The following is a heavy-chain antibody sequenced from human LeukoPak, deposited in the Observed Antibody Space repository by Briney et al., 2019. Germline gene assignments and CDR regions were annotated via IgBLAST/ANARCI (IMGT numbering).Heavy chain of an antibody. CDR1: GGTFSSSS. J-gene: IGHJ6*02. CDR2: IIPIFGTA. D-gene: IGHD3-22*01. V-gene: IGHV1-69*13. Sequence: SVKVSCKASGGTFSSSSISWVRQAPGQGLEWMGGIIPIFGTANYAQKFQGRVTITADESTSTAYMELSSLRSEDTAVYYCARDIYDSSGYYYYYYGMDVWGQGTTVTVSS. CDR3: ARDIYDSSGYYYYYYGMDV.